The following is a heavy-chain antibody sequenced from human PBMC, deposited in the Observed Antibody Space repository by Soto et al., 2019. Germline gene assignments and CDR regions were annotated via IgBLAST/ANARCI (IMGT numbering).Heavy chain of an antibody. D-gene: IGHD3-9*01. CDR1: GFTFSDYY. CDR3: ARDLGPRYFDWLPMDPQGY. Sequence: PGGSLRLSCAASGFTFSDYYMSWIRQAPGKGLEWVSYISSSGSTIYYADSVKGRFTISRDNAKNSLYLQMNSLRAEDTAVYYCARDLGPRYFDWLPMDPQGYWGQGTLVTSPQ. J-gene: IGHJ4*02. CDR2: ISSSGSTI. V-gene: IGHV3-11*01.